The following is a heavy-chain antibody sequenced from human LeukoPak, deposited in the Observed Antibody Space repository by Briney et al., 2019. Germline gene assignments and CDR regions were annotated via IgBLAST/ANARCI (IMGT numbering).Heavy chain of an antibody. D-gene: IGHD5-18*01. CDR2: IYSAGST. CDR1: GFTVSSNY. V-gene: IGHV3-53*01. J-gene: IGHJ6*02. CDR3: ARANPEYSYGQAYYGMDV. Sequence: PGGSLRLSCAASGFTVSSNYMSWVRQAPGKGLEWDSVIYSAGSTYYADSVKGRFTISRDNSKNTLYLQMNSLRADDTAVYYCARANPEYSYGQAYYGMDVWGQGTTVTVSS.